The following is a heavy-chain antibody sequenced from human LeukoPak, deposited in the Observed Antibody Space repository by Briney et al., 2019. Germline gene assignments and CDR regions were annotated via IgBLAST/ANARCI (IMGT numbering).Heavy chain of an antibody. CDR1: GFTFRTYS. V-gene: IGHV3-21*01. Sequence: GGSLRLSCAASGFTFRTYSMNWVRQAPGKGLEWVASIGTDGTRMYYTDSVKGRFTISRDNAKNSLHLQMNSLRAEDTAIYYCARDRHYDILTGNFDNWGQGTLVIVSS. J-gene: IGHJ4*02. CDR2: IGTDGTRM. CDR3: ARDRHYDILTGNFDN. D-gene: IGHD3-9*01.